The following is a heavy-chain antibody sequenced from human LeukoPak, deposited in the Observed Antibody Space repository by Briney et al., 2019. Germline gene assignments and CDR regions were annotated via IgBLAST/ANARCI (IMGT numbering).Heavy chain of an antibody. J-gene: IGHJ4*02. CDR3: ARERYDSSGYYFDY. D-gene: IGHD3-22*01. CDR1: GFTFTSYA. V-gene: IGHV3-21*01. CDR2: ISSGSSYI. Sequence: PGGSLRLSCAASGFTFTSYAMNWVRQAPGKGLEWVSSISSGSSYIYYADSVKGRFTISRDNAKNSLYLQMNSLRAEDTAVYYCARERYDSSGYYFDYWGQGTLVTVSS.